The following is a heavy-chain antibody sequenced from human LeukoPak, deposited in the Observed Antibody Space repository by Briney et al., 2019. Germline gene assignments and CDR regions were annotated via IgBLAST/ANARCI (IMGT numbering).Heavy chain of an antibody. CDR3: ARSQVVGAPGW. V-gene: IGHV1-46*01. CDR1: GYTFTSYY. J-gene: IGHJ4*02. CDR2: INPSGGST. Sequence: GASVKVSCKASGYTFTSYYMHWVRQAPGQGLEWLGIINPSGGSTSYAQKFQGRVTMTRDTSTSTVYMELSSLRSEDTAVYYCARSQVVGAPGWWGQGTLVTVSS. D-gene: IGHD1-26*01.